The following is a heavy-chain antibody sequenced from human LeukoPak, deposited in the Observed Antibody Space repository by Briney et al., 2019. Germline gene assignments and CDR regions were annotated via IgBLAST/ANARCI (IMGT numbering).Heavy chain of an antibody. CDR3: ARGGVDMAYNYFDY. CDR1: GGSFSGYY. V-gene: IGHV4-34*01. J-gene: IGHJ4*02. Sequence: PAETLSLTCAVYGGSFSGYYWSWIRQPPGKGLEWIVEINHSGSTNYNPSLKSRLTISVDTSKNQFSLKLSSVTAADTAVYYCARGGVDMAYNYFDYWGQGTLVTVSS. D-gene: IGHD5-24*01. CDR2: INHSGST.